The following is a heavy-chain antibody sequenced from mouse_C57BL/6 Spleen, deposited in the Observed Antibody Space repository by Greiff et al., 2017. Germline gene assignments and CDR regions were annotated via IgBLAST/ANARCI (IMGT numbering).Heavy chain of an antibody. CDR2: INPHYGTP. J-gene: IGHJ2*01. Sequence: EVQLQQSGPELVKPGASVKISCKASGYSFPDSNLHWVKQSNGKSLEWIGVINPHYGTPSSNQTVKGKATLTVDQSSSTAYMQLNSLTSEDSAVYYCARVEYYGSSPYWGQGTTRTVSA. V-gene: IGHV1-39*01. CDR3: ARVEYYGSSPY. D-gene: IGHD1-1*01. CDR1: GYSFPDSN.